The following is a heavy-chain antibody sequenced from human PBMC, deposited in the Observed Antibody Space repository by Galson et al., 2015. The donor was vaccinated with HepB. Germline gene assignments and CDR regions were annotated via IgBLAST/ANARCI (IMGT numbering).Heavy chain of an antibody. J-gene: IGHJ4*02. Sequence: ALRLACAASGFTVGSYWMHWGRQVPREGLVWVSRIEDDCTATDHGDAVKGRVTTSQDNAKHRLYLVMSSLRADDTAVYFCARRQCIGASCYLDSWGQGTLVTVSS. CDR3: ARRQCIGASCYLDS. CDR1: GFTVGSYW. V-gene: IGHV3-74*01. D-gene: IGHD4/OR15-4a*01. CDR2: IEDDCTAT.